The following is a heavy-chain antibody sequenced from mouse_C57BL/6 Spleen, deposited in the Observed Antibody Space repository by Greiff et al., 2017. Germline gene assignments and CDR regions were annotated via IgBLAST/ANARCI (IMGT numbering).Heavy chain of an antibody. V-gene: IGHV5-6*02. J-gene: IGHJ4*01. Sequence: DVMLVESGGDLVKPGGSLKLSCAASGFTFSSYGMSWVRQTPDKRLEWVATISSGGSYTYYPDSVKGRFTISRDNAKNTLYLQMSSLKSEDTAMYYCARHTDYSNYVDAMDYWGQGTSVTVSS. CDR1: GFTFSSYG. CDR3: ARHTDYSNYVDAMDY. D-gene: IGHD2-5*01. CDR2: ISSGGSYT.